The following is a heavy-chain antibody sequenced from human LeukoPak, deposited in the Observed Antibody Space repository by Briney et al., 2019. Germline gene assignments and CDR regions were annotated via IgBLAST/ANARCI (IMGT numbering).Heavy chain of an antibody. CDR1: GGSFSGYY. Sequence: PSETLSLTCAVYGGSFSGYYWGWIRQPPGKGLEWIGSIYYSGSTYYNPSLKSRVTISVDTSKNQFSLKLSSVTAADTAVYYCARVGAEDGGNPPRYYYYMDVWGKGTTVTVSS. D-gene: IGHD4-23*01. V-gene: IGHV4-34*01. CDR3: ARVGAEDGGNPPRYYYYMDV. CDR2: IYYSGST. J-gene: IGHJ6*03.